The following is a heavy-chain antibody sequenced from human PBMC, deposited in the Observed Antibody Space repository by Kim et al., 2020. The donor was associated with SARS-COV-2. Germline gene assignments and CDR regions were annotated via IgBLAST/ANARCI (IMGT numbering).Heavy chain of an antibody. D-gene: IGHD2-15*01. CDR1: GGSFSDFH. CDR3: ARDGSSGVDAAAGAVRGAFDI. V-gene: IGHV4-34*01. CDR2: INHRGSA. Sequence: SETLSLTCSLFGGSFSDFHWSWIRQAPGKGLEWIGEINHRGSANYNPSLESRVSLSIDLSKNQFSLKLSSVTAADTAVVYCARDGSSGVDAAAGAVRGAFDIWGQGTLVTVSS. J-gene: IGHJ3*02.